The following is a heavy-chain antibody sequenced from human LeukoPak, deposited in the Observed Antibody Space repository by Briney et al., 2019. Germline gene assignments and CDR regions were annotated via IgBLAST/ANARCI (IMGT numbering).Heavy chain of an antibody. CDR3: AKGSDYYFYFDS. V-gene: IGHV3-21*05. J-gene: IGHJ4*02. Sequence: TGGSLRLSCAASGFTFSSYEMNWVRQAPGKGLEWVSYISSRSNYANYADSVKGRFTISRDNAKNSLYLQMNSLRAEDTAVYYCAKGSDYYFYFDSWGQGTQVTVSS. D-gene: IGHD3-22*01. CDR2: ISSRSNYA. CDR1: GFTFSSYE.